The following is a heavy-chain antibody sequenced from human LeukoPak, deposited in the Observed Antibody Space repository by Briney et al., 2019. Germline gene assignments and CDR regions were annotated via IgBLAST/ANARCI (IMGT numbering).Heavy chain of an antibody. D-gene: IGHD3-3*02. CDR1: GYTLTELS. J-gene: IGHJ3*02. CDR3: ATTSFEFAFDI. Sequence: ASVKVSCKVSGYTLTELSMQWVRQAPGKGLEWMGGFDPEDGETIYAQKFQGRATMTEDTSTDTAYIELSSLRSEDTAVYYCATTSFEFAFDIWGQGTMVTVSS. V-gene: IGHV1-24*01. CDR2: FDPEDGET.